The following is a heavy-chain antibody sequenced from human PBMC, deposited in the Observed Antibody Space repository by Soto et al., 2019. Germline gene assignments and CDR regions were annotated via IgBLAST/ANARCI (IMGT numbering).Heavy chain of an antibody. Sequence: QVHLVESGGGVVQPGGSLRLSCAASGFTFSSYGMHWARQAPGKGLEWVAVISYDGNNKYYAESVKGRFTISRDNSKNTLSLQMDSLGAEDTAVYYCAQDYYVFWSGYHKSYLDDWGQGTLITVSS. CDR2: ISYDGNNK. D-gene: IGHD3-3*01. CDR3: AQDYYVFWSGYHKSYLDD. CDR1: GFTFSSYG. V-gene: IGHV3-30*18. J-gene: IGHJ4*02.